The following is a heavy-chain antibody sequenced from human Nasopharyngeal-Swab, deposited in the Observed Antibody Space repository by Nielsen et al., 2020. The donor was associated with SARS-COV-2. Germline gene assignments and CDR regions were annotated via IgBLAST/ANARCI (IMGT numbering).Heavy chain of an antibody. D-gene: IGHD5-18*01. Sequence: ASVKVSCKASGYTFTSYAMHWVRQAPGQRLEWMGWINAGNGNTKYSQNFQGRVTITADKSTSTAYMDLSRLKSEDTAVYYCARGDTDYYYYGLDVWGQGTTVTVSS. CDR1: GYTFTSYA. J-gene: IGHJ6*02. CDR3: ARGDTDYYYYGLDV. CDR2: INAGNGNT. V-gene: IGHV1-3*01.